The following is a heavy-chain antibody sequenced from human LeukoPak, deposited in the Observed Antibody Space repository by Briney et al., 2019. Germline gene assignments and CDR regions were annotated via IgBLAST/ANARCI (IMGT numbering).Heavy chain of an antibody. D-gene: IGHD2-15*01. CDR2: IWYDGSNK. CDR1: GITFRSYG. Sequence: GGSLRLSCAASGITFRSYGIHWVRQAPGKGLEWVAFIWYDGSNKYYADSVKGRFTISRDNSRNTLFLQMNSLRAEDTAVYYCATDRATQYFDYWGQGTLVSVSS. CDR3: ATDRATQYFDY. V-gene: IGHV3-30*02. J-gene: IGHJ4*02.